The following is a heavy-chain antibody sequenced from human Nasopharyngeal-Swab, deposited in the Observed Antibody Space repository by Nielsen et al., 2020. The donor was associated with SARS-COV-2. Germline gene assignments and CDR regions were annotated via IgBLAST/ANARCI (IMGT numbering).Heavy chain of an antibody. Sequence: WIRQPPGKGLEWVSGINWNGGSTGYADSVKGRFTISRDNAKNSLYLQMNSLRAEDTALYHCARDEGPYIAGAEDAFDIWGQGTMVTVSS. CDR3: ARDEGPYIAGAEDAFDI. J-gene: IGHJ3*02. CDR2: INWNGGST. V-gene: IGHV3-20*01. D-gene: IGHD1-26*01.